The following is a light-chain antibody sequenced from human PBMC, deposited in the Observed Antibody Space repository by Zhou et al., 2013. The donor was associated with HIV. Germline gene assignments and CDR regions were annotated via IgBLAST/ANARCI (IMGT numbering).Light chain of an antibody. J-gene: IGKJ2*01. CDR3: QHYGVSPYT. CDR2: DAS. Sequence: EVLMTQSPVTLSVSPGGRATLSCRASQSVDTYLAWYQQRPGQPPRLLIYDASTRATGVPVRFSGSGSGTEFTLTISRLEPEDFAVYYCQHYGVSPYTFGPGTKLEI. V-gene: IGKV3-15*01. CDR1: QSVDTY.